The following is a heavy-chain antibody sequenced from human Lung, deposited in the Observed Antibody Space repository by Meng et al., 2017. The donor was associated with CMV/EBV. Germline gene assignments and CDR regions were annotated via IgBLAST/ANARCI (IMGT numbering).Heavy chain of an antibody. CDR3: IKDFDSTGWYDEDF. CDR2: ISTSSTSA. V-gene: IGHV3-23*05. J-gene: IGHJ4*02. Sequence: GGSLRLSXTVSKFIFSKYAMNWVRQAPGKGLEWVSLISTSSTSAYYADSVKGRFTISRDDSKSTLYLQMNSLRVEDTAVYYCIKDFDSTGWYDEDFWGQGTLVTVSS. D-gene: IGHD6-19*01. CDR1: KFIFSKYA.